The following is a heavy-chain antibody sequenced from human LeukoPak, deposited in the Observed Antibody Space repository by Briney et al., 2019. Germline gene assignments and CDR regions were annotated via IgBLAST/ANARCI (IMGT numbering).Heavy chain of an antibody. Sequence: PSETLSLTCAVYGGSFSGYYWSWIRQPPGKGLEWIGEINHSGSTNYNPSLKSRVTISVDTSKNQFSLKLSSVTAADTAVYYCARVGRYYYDSSGYLPLDYWGQGTLVTVSS. J-gene: IGHJ4*02. CDR1: GGSFSGYY. CDR3: ARVGRYYYDSSGYLPLDY. V-gene: IGHV4-34*01. D-gene: IGHD3-22*01. CDR2: INHSGST.